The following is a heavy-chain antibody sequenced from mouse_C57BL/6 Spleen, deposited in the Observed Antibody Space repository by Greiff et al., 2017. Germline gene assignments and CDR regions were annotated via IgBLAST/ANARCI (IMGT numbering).Heavy chain of an antibody. D-gene: IGHD2-1*01. CDR3: ANTYGNYVRGSGAMDY. CDR2: ISSGSSTI. Sequence: EVKVEESGGGLVKPGGSLKLSCAASGFTFSDYGMHWVRQAPEKGLEWVAYISSGSSTIYYADTVKGPFTISRDNAKNTLFRQMTSLRSEDTAMYYCANTYGNYVRGSGAMDYWGQGPSVTVSS. V-gene: IGHV5-17*01. CDR1: GFTFSDYG. J-gene: IGHJ4*01.